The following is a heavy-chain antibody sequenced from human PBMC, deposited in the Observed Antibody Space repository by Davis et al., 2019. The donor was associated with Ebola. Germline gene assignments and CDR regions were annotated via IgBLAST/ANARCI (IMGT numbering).Heavy chain of an antibody. Sequence: AASVKVSCKASGFTLANYAIHWVRQAPGQRLEWMGWVHGGNGNTKYSQKFQGRVTITRDTSASTAYMELSSLRSEDTAVYYCARGGGYNYYFDYWGQGTLVTVSS. J-gene: IGHJ4*02. CDR3: ARGGGYNYYFDY. CDR1: GFTLANYA. D-gene: IGHD5-24*01. V-gene: IGHV1-3*01. CDR2: VHGGNGNT.